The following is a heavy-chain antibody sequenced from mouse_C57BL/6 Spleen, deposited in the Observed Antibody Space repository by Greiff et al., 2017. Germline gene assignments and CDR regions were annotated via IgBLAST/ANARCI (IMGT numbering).Heavy chain of an antibody. Sequence: EVKLMESGAELVKPGASVKLSCTASGFNIKDYYMHWVKQRTEQGLEWIGRIDPEDGEPTYAPHFPGPATLTAHPSSNTAYLQLSSLTAEDTAVDDCAPRYYDGSSTCDDGGQGTTLTVSS. V-gene: IGHV14-2*01. CDR1: GFNIKDYY. J-gene: IGHJ2*01. CDR3: APRYYDGSSTCDD. D-gene: IGHD1-1*01. CDR2: IDPEDGEP.